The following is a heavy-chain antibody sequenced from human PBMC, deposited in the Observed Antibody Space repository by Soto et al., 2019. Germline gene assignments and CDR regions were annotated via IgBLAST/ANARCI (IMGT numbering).Heavy chain of an antibody. Sequence: QLQLQESGPGLVKPSETLSLTCTVSGGSISRNSFYWGWIRQPPGKGLEWIGNIYYSGSTYYNPSLKSRVTISVDTSKNQLSLKLSSVTAADTAVYYCARHNPANYYYYGMDVWGQGTTVTVSS. V-gene: IGHV4-39*01. J-gene: IGHJ6*02. CDR1: GGSISRNSFY. CDR2: IYYSGST. CDR3: ARHNPANYYYYGMDV.